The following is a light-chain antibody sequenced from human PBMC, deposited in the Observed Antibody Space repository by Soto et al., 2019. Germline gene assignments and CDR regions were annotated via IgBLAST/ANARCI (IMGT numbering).Light chain of an antibody. Sequence: QSALTQPASVSGSPGQSITISCTGTSSDVGGFNYVSWYQQHPGKTPKLLIYEVRLRPTGVSDRFSGSKSGNTASLTISGLQAEDEADYYCSSFSSITREVFGGGTKVTVL. CDR1: SSDVGGFNY. V-gene: IGLV2-14*01. CDR2: EVR. CDR3: SSFSSITREV. J-gene: IGLJ2*01.